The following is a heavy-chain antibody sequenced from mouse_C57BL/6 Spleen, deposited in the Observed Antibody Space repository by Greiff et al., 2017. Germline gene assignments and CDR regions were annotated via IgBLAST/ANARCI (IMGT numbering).Heavy chain of an antibody. V-gene: IGHV5-17*01. CDR3: ARRGWLLREDYYAMDY. CDR2: ISSGSSTI. D-gene: IGHD2-3*01. CDR1: GFTFSDYG. J-gene: IGHJ4*01. Sequence: EVQRVESGGGLVKPGGSLKLSCAASGFTFSDYGMHWVRQAPEKGLEWVAYISSGSSTIYYADTVKGRFTISRDNAKNTLFLQMTSLRSEDTAMYYCARRGWLLREDYYAMDYWGQGTSVTVSS.